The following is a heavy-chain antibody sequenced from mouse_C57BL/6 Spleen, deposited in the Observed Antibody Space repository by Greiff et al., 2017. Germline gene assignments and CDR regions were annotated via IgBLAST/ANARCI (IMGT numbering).Heavy chain of an antibody. CDR1: GYTFTRYW. CDR3: GRGEDVDV. V-gene: IGHV1-64*01. Sequence: QVQLQQSGAELVKPGASVKLSCKASGYTFTRYWMHWVKQRPGPGLEWVGMIHPNSGSTNYNEKFTSKATLTVDKSSSTAYMPLSRLTSEDTAVYYCGRGEDVDVWGTGTTVTVSS. J-gene: IGHJ1*03. CDR2: IHPNSGST.